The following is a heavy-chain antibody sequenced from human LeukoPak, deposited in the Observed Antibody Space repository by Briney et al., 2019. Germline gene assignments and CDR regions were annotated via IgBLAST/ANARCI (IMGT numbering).Heavy chain of an antibody. CDR1: GGSISSYY. D-gene: IGHD3-3*01. J-gene: IGHJ5*02. CDR2: IYYSGST. CDR3: ARQSTDFWSGYTKVVWFDP. Sequence: SETLSLTCTVSGGSISSYYWSWIRQPPEKGLEWIGYIYYSGSTNYNPSLKSRVTISVDTSKNQFSLKLSSVTAADTAVYYCARQSTDFWSGYTKVVWFDPWGQGTLVTVSS. V-gene: IGHV4-59*08.